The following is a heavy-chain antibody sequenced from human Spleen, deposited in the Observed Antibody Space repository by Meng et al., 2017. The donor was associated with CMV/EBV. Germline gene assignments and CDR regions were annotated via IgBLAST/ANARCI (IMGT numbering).Heavy chain of an antibody. CDR1: GFTFSSYW. CDR3: AKDPDYDFWSGYPGFFDY. D-gene: IGHD3-3*01. J-gene: IGHJ4*02. V-gene: IGHV3-23*01. Sequence: GESLKISCAASGFTFSSYWMSWVRQAPGKGLEWVSAISGSGGSTYYADSVKGRFTISRDNSKNTLYVQMNSLRAEDTAVYYCAKDPDYDFWSGYPGFFDYWGQGKLVTVSS. CDR2: ISGSGGST.